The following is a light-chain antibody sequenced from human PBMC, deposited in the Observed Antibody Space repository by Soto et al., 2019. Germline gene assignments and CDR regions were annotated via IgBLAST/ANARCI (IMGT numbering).Light chain of an antibody. CDR2: STS. CDR1: QSVSSSY. J-gene: IGKJ1*01. Sequence: EIVLTQSPGTLSLSPGERATLSCRASQSVSSSYLVWYQQKPGQAPRPLIYSTSSRATGVPDRFSGSGSGTDLTLTISRLEPEDFAVYYCQQYGDSPWTFGPGTKVDIK. V-gene: IGKV3-20*01. CDR3: QQYGDSPWT.